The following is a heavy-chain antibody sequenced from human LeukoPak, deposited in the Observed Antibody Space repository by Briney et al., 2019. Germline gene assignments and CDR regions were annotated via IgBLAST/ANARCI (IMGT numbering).Heavy chain of an antibody. CDR2: VSGSSSYI. CDR3: ARATWESTGYYYDY. CDR1: GFTFSTYP. J-gene: IGHJ4*02. Sequence: GGSLRLSCAASGFTFSTYPMNWVRQAPGKGLEWVSSVSGSSSYIYYADSVKGRFTISRHNAKNSLYLQMNSLGAEDTAVYYCARATWESTGYYYDYWGQGTLVTVSS. D-gene: IGHD3-22*01. V-gene: IGHV3-21*01.